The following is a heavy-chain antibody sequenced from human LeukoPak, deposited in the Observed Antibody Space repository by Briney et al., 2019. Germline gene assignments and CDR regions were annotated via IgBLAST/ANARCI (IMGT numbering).Heavy chain of an antibody. D-gene: IGHD6-6*01. CDR1: GGSISSGDYY. Sequence: SETLSLTCTVSGGSISSGDYYWSWIRQHPGKGLEWIGYTYYSGSTYYNPSLKSRVTISLDTSRNQFSLKLSSVTAADTAVYYCARDSTIVDSSSSGGFDYWGQGTLVTVSS. J-gene: IGHJ4*02. CDR2: TYYSGST. CDR3: ARDSTIVDSSSSGGFDY. V-gene: IGHV4-31*03.